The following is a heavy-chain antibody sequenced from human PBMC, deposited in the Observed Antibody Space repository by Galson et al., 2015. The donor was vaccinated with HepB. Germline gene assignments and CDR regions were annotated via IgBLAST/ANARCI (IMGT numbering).Heavy chain of an antibody. Sequence: SLRLSCAASGFTFSSYAMSWVRQAPGKGLEWVSGITGSGGNIYYADSVKGRFTISRDNSKTTLHLQMNSLRAEDTAVYYCAKDGYIVATQIYGMDVWGQGTTVTVSS. V-gene: IGHV3-23*01. CDR3: AKDGYIVATQIYGMDV. D-gene: IGHD5-12*01. CDR1: GFTFSSYA. J-gene: IGHJ6*02. CDR2: ITGSGGNI.